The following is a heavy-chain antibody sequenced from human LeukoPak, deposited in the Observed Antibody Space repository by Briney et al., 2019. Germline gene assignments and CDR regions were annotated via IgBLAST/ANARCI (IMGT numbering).Heavy chain of an antibody. CDR1: GGTFSSYA. CDR3: ASTSGYDYPYYFDY. D-gene: IGHD5-12*01. Sequence: SVKVSCKASGGTFSSYAISWVRQAPGQGLEWMGRIIPILGIANYAQKFQGRVTITADKSTSTAYMELSSLRSEDTAVYYCASTSGYDYPYYFDYWGQGTLVTVSS. V-gene: IGHV1-69*04. J-gene: IGHJ4*02. CDR2: IIPILGIA.